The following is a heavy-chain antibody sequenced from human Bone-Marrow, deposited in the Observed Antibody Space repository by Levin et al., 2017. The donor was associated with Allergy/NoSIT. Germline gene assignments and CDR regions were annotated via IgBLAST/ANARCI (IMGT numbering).Heavy chain of an antibody. V-gene: IGHV3-48*02. Sequence: GESLKISCGASGFSFSYHSMNWIRRAPGKGLEWISYISSSSRTIYYADSVRGRFTISRDDAKNSLYLQMNTVGDEDTAVYYCARDGDGNFDIWGQGTMVTVS. CDR1: GFSFSYHS. CDR3: ARDGDGNFDI. D-gene: IGHD7-27*01. J-gene: IGHJ3*02. CDR2: ISSSSRTI.